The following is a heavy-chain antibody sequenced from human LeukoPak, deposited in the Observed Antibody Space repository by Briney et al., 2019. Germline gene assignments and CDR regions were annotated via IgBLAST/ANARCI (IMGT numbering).Heavy chain of an antibody. J-gene: IGHJ4*02. CDR3: ARGPTVTTDY. CDR2: IYYSGSS. Sequence: SETLSLTCTVSGGSISSSSHYWGWFRQPPGKGLEWIGYIYYSGSSFCNPSLKSRVTMSVDTSKNQFSLRLNSVTAADTAVYYCARGPTVTTDYWGQGTWSPSPQ. CDR1: GGSISSSSHY. V-gene: IGHV4-39*01. D-gene: IGHD4-17*01.